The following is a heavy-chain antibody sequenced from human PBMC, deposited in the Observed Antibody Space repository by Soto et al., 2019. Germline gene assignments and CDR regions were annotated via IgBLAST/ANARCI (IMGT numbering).Heavy chain of an antibody. CDR3: ARVEAVAGLYNYHGLDV. J-gene: IGHJ6*02. CDR1: GGTFSNYA. V-gene: IGHV1-69*05. D-gene: IGHD6-19*01. CDR2: IVPIFGTT. Sequence: QVQLVQSGAEVKKPGSSVKVSCKVSGGTFSNYAIDWVRLAPGHGLEWMGGIVPIFGTTYYTKKFQGRATMIXDHSXTXPYLEMSSLRSEDTAIYYCARVEAVAGLYNYHGLDVWGQGTAVTVSS.